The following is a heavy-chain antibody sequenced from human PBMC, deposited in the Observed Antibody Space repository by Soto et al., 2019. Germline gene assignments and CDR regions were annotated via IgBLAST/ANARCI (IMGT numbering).Heavy chain of an antibody. V-gene: IGHV4-34*01. J-gene: IGHJ4*02. CDR2: INHSGST. D-gene: IGHD6-13*01. Sequence: WSWIRQPPGKGLEWIGEINHSGSTNYNPSLKSRVTISVDTSKNQFSLKLSSVTAADTAVYYCARGGDSSSWFYFDYWGQGTLVTV. CDR3: ARGGDSSSWFYFDY.